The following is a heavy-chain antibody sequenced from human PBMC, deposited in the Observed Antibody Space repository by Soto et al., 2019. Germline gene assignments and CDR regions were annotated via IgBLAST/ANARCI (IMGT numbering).Heavy chain of an antibody. CDR2: INPNSGGT. D-gene: IGHD6-6*01. CDR3: ASGHSSYQNTDYYYGMDV. J-gene: IGHJ6*02. Sequence: ASVKVSCKASGYTFTGYYMHWVRQAPGQGLEWMGWINPNSGGTNYAQKFQGWVTMTRDTSISTAYMELSKLRSDDTAVYYCASGHSSYQNTDYYYGMDVWGQGTTVTVSS. CDR1: GYTFTGYY. V-gene: IGHV1-2*04.